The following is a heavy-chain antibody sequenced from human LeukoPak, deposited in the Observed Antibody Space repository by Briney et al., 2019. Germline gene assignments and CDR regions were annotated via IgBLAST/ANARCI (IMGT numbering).Heavy chain of an antibody. Sequence: SVKVSCKASGGTFSSYAISWVRQAPGQGLEWMGRIIPILGIANYAQKFQGRVTITADKSTSTAYMELSSLRSEDTAVYYCARGRTDLVTAMSYWGQGTRVTVSS. CDR1: GGTFSSYA. D-gene: IGHD2-21*02. V-gene: IGHV1-69*04. CDR2: IIPILGIA. J-gene: IGHJ4*02. CDR3: ARGRTDLVTAMSY.